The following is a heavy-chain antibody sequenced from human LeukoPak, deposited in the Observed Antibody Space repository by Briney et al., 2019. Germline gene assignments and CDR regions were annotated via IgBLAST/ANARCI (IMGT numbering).Heavy chain of an antibody. V-gene: IGHV3-23*01. CDR2: IRGSGGTT. CDR3: AKGSSPFDY. D-gene: IGHD1-26*01. CDR1: GFTFNNYA. Sequence: GGSLRLSCAASGFTFNNYAMSWVRQAPVKGLEWVSGIRGSGGTTYYADSVTGRFTISRDTSKNTLYLQMNSLRAEDTAIYYCAKGSSPFDYWGQGTLVTVSS. J-gene: IGHJ4*02.